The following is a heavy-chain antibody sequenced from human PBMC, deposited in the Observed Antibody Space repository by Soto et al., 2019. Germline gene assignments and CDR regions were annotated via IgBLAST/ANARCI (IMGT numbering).Heavy chain of an antibody. V-gene: IGHV3-13*04. CDR1: GFTFSSYD. CDR3: ARALSPHDILTGGMDV. Sequence: GGSLRLSCAASGFTFSSYDMHWVRQATGKGLEWVSAIGTAGDTYYPGSVKGRFTISRENAKNSLYLQMNSLRAGDTAVYYCARALSPHDILTGGMDVWGQGTTVTVSS. CDR2: IGTAGDT. J-gene: IGHJ6*02. D-gene: IGHD3-9*01.